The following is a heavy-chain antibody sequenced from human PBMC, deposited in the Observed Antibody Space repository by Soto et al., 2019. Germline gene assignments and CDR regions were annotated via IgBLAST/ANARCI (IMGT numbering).Heavy chain of an antibody. CDR3: ARVVHYYGSGSYLPLLPY. D-gene: IGHD3-10*01. CDR1: GYTFTSYG. J-gene: IGHJ4*02. CDR2: VNAYNGNT. Sequence: ASVKVSCKASGYTFTSYGISWVRQAPGQGLEWMGWVNAYNGNTNYAQKFQGRVTMTTDTSTSTAYMELRSLRSDDTAVYYCARVVHYYGSGSYLPLLPYWGQG. V-gene: IGHV1-18*01.